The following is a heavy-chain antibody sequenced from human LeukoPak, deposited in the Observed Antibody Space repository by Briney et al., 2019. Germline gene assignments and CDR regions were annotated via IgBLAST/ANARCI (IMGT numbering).Heavy chain of an antibody. CDR3: AREDGSGWYYFDY. CDR2: INPSGGST. Sequence: GASVKVSWKASGYTFTSYYIHWVRQAPGQGLEWMGFINPSGGSTSYAQKFQGRVTMTRDTSTSTVYMELSSLRSEDTAVYYCAREDGSGWYYFDYWGQRTLVTVSS. CDR1: GYTFTSYY. J-gene: IGHJ4*02. D-gene: IGHD6-19*01. V-gene: IGHV1-46*01.